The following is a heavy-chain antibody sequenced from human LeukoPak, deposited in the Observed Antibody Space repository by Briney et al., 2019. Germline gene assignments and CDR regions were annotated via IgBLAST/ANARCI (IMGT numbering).Heavy chain of an antibody. CDR1: GFNFGAYA. V-gene: IGHV3-30*03. CDR3: TLEYNNSGFDF. J-gene: IGHJ4*02. CDR2: IRYDGTKT. D-gene: IGHD1-1*01. Sequence: QAGGSQRLSCDGSGFNFGAYAIFWVRQAPGKGLEWVAAIRYDGTKTYYVDSVKGRFTVSRDNSRNTATLEMASLTLADTGTYYCTLEYNNSGFDFWGQGTLVTVSP.